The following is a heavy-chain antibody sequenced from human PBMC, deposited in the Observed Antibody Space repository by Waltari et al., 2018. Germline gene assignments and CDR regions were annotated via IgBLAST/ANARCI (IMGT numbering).Heavy chain of an antibody. CDR1: GYPFTGYY. CDR2: INPNSGGT. Sequence: QVQLVQSGAEVKKPGASVQVSCKASGYPFTGYYMHWVRQAPGRGLEWMGRINPNSGGTNYAQKFQGRVTMTRDTSISTAYMELSRLRSDDTAVYYCARTLRGTDAFDIWGQGTMVTVSS. D-gene: IGHD3-16*01. CDR3: ARTLRGTDAFDI. V-gene: IGHV1-2*06. J-gene: IGHJ3*02.